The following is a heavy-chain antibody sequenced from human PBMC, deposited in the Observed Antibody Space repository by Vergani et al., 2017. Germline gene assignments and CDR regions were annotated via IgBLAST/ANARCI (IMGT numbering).Heavy chain of an antibody. CDR1: EYSFSAFY. D-gene: IGHD2-2*01. CDR2: INPNNGGS. V-gene: IGHV1-2*02. J-gene: IGHJ5*02. Sequence: QVQLVQSGAEVKKPGASVKVSCKASEYSFSAFYIHWVRQAPGQGLEWMGWINPNNGGSNYAQKFQDRVTMTRDTSITTAYMELSRLRSDDTAVYYCARMGHCITTNGYDHPSWGQGTLVTVSS. CDR3: ARMGHCITTNGYDHPS.